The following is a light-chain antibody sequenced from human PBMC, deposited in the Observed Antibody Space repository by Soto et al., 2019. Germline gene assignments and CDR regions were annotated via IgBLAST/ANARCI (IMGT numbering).Light chain of an antibody. CDR3: SSYTSSSTRV. CDR2: DVS. J-gene: IGLJ1*01. V-gene: IGLV2-14*01. CDR1: SSDVSGYNY. Sequence: QSVLTQPASVSGSPGQSITISCTGTSSDVSGYNYVSWYQQHPGKAPILMIYDVSNRPSGVSNRFSGSKSGNTASLTISGLQAEDEADYYCSSYTSSSTRVFGTGTKLTVL.